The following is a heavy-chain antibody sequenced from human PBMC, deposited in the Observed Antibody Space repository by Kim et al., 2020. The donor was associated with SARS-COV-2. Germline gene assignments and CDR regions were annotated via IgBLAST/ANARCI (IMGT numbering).Heavy chain of an antibody. D-gene: IGHD6-13*01. CDR1: GFTFSNAW. CDR2: IKSKTDGGTT. J-gene: IGHJ6*02. CDR3: TTVPAAAHYYYYDGMDV. Sequence: GGSLRLSCAASGFTFSNAWMSWVRQAPGKGLEWVGRIKSKTDGGTTDYSAPVKGRFTISRDDSKNTLYLQRNSLKTEDTAVYYCTTVPAAAHYYYYDGMDVWGQGTTVTVSS. V-gene: IGHV3-15*01.